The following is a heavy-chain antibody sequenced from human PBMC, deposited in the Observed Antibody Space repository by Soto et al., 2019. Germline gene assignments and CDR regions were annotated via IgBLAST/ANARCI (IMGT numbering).Heavy chain of an antibody. J-gene: IGHJ5*02. D-gene: IGHD4-17*01. V-gene: IGHV4-4*07. Sequence: SETLSLTCSVSGGSMSKFYWSWIRKTAGKGLEWMGRVYATGTSDYNPSLRSRIAMSVDISKKTFSLRLRSVTAADTGVYYCVRDGSKTLRDCFDPWGQGILVT. CDR2: VYATGTS. CDR1: GGSMSKFY. CDR3: VRDGSKTLRDCFDP.